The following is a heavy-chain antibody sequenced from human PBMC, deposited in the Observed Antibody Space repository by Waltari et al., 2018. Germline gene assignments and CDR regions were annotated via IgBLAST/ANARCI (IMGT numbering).Heavy chain of an antibody. CDR1: GFTFSSYA. J-gene: IGHJ4*02. Sequence: EVQLLESGGGLVQPGGSLRLSCAASGFTFSSYAMNWVRQAPGKGLEWVSAISGSGGSTYYADSVKGRFTISRDNSKNTLYLQMNSLRAEDTAVYYCAKLGLSGWYYFDYWGQGTLVTVSS. CDR3: AKLGLSGWYYFDY. V-gene: IGHV3-23*01. CDR2: ISGSGGST. D-gene: IGHD6-19*01.